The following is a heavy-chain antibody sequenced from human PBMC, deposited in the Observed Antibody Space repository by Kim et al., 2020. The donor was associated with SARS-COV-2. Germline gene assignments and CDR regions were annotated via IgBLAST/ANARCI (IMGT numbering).Heavy chain of an antibody. Sequence: GGSLRLSCEASGITVRSPYMTWVRQAPGKGLEWVSLISYDDTTSYTDSVKGRFIISRDSSKNTVYLQMNSLRAEDTGVYYCSTETVWAGGTWGQGTLVTV. CDR2: ISYDDTT. D-gene: IGHD1-1*01. CDR3: STETVWAGGT. J-gene: IGHJ4*02. V-gene: IGHV3-66*01. CDR1: GITVRSPY.